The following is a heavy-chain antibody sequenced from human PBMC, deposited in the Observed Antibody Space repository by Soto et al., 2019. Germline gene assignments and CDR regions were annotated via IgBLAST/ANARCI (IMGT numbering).Heavy chain of an antibody. CDR3: GAKRGGNRNAAFDI. V-gene: IGHV1-58*01. CDR2: IVVGSGNT. Sequence: AKVSCKAYGVSFTSSTVPSVRHSGGQRLEWIGWIVVGSGNTNYAQKFQERVTITRDMSTSTAYMELSSLRSEDTAVYYCGAKRGGNRNAAFDIWGQGTMVT. D-gene: IGHD2-15*01. J-gene: IGHJ3*02. CDR1: GVSFTSST.